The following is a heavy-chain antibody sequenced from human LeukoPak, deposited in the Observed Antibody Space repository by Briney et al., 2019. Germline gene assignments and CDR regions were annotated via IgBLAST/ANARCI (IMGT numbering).Heavy chain of an antibody. CDR1: GYTLTSYD. Sequence: ASVKVSCKASGYTLTSYDINWVRQATGQGLEWMGWMNPNSGRTGYAQNFQGRITITRNTSISTAYMELSSLRSEDTAVYYCTRETSPRYFDYWGQGTLVTVSS. CDR2: MNPNSGRT. V-gene: IGHV1-8*01. CDR3: TRETSPRYFDY. J-gene: IGHJ4*02.